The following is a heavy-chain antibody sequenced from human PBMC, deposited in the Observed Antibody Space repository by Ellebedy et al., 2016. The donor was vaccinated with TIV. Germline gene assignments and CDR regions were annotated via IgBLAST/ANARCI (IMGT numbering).Heavy chain of an antibody. CDR1: GFSFRSYW. J-gene: IGHJ5*01. CDR2: IYQDGSFQ. D-gene: IGHD4-17*01. Sequence: GESLKISCAASGFSFRSYWMSWVRQAPGKGLEWVANIYQDGSFQYYLDSVKGQFTISRDNANKSLFLQMNSLRVEDTAVYYCARRGSYGDYAVQVNSWFDYWGQGTLVTVSS. V-gene: IGHV3-7*01. CDR3: ARRGSYGDYAVQVNSWFDY.